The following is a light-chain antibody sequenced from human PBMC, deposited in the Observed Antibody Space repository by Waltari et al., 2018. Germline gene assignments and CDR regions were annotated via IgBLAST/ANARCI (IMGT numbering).Light chain of an antibody. V-gene: IGKV3-20*01. CDR2: GAS. Sequence: EIVLTQSPGTLSLSPGERATLSCRASQSVSSSYLAWYQQKPGQPPRLLIYGASSRATGIQDRFSGSGSGTDFTLTISRLEPEDFAVYYCQQYGSSPRYTFGQGTKLEIK. J-gene: IGKJ2*01. CDR3: QQYGSSPRYT. CDR1: QSVSSSY.